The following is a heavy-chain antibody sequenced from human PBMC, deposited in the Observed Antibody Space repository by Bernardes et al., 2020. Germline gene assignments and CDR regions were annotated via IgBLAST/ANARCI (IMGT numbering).Heavy chain of an antibody. D-gene: IGHD6-13*01. CDR2: MKEDGSDE. Sequence: GWSLRLSCAASGFNFNGYTMSWVRQAPGKGLEWVAKMKEDGSDENYVDSVKGRFTISRDNAKNSLHLQMNSLRAEDTAVYYCVRGGYRYFDYWGQGTLVTVSS. CDR1: GFNFNGYT. V-gene: IGHV3-7*01. CDR3: VRGGYRYFDY. J-gene: IGHJ4*02.